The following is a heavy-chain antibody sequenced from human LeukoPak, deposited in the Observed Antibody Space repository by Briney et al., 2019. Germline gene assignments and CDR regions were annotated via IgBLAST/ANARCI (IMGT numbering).Heavy chain of an antibody. Sequence: SETLSLTCTVSGGSISSSSYYWGWIRQPPGKGLEWIVSIYYSGSTYYNPSLKSRVTISVDTSKNQFSLKLSSVTAADTAVYYCVNAGYCSGGSCSPIDYWGQGTLVTVSS. V-gene: IGHV4-39*01. J-gene: IGHJ4*02. CDR1: GGSISSSSYY. CDR3: VNAGYCSGGSCSPIDY. D-gene: IGHD2-15*01. CDR2: IYYSGST.